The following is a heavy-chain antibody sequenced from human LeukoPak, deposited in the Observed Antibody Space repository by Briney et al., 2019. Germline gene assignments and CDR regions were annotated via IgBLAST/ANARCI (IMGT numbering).Heavy chain of an antibody. CDR3: ARGEIVVVPAASYYFDY. CDR1: GFTFSSSS. CDR2: IKQDGSEK. J-gene: IGHJ4*02. V-gene: IGHV3-7*01. Sequence: PGGSLRLSCAASGFTFSSSSMSWVRQAPGKGLEWVANIKQDGSEKYYVDSVKGRFTISRDNAKNSLYLQMNSLRAEDTAVYYCARGEIVVVPAASYYFDYWGQGTLVTVSS. D-gene: IGHD2-2*01.